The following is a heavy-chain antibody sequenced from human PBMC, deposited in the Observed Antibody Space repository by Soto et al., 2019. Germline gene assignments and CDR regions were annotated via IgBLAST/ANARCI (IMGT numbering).Heavy chain of an antibody. CDR2: TCYRSKWYN. CDR1: GDSVSSNSAA. Sequence: PSQTLSLTCAISGDSVSSNSAAWNWIRQSPSRGLEWLGRTCYRSKWYNDYAVSVKSRITINPDTSKNQFSLQLNSVTPEDTAVYYCARDYCSSTSCYGGAFGYWGQGTLVTVSS. V-gene: IGHV6-1*01. CDR3: ARDYCSSTSCYGGAFGY. D-gene: IGHD2-2*01. J-gene: IGHJ4*02.